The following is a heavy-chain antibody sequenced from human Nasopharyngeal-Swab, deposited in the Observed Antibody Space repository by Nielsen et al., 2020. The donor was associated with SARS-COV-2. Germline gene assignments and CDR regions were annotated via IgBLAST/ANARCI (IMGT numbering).Heavy chain of an antibody. CDR1: GFTFSSYS. CDR3: ARVGQQLVRGLRY. CDR2: ISSSSSTI. J-gene: IGHJ4*02. Sequence: GESLKISCAASGFTFSSYSMNWVRQAPGKGPEWVSYISSSSSTIYYADSVKGRFTISRDNAKNSLYLQMNSLRAEDTAVYYCARVGQQLVRGLRYWGQGTLVTVSS. D-gene: IGHD6-13*01. V-gene: IGHV3-48*01.